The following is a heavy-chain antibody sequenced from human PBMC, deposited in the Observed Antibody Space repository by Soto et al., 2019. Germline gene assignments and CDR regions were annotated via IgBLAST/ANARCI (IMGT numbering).Heavy chain of an antibody. CDR3: VKVFFSNYDSSGYPIFGAFDI. CDR2: ISYDGSNK. CDR1: GFTFSSYG. Sequence: GGSLRLSCAASGFTFSSYGMHWVRQAPGKGLEWVAVISYDGSNKYYADSVKGRFTISRDNSKNTLYLQMNSLRAEDTAVYYCVKVFFSNYDSSGYPIFGAFDIWGQGTMVTVSS. V-gene: IGHV3-30*18. J-gene: IGHJ3*02. D-gene: IGHD3-22*01.